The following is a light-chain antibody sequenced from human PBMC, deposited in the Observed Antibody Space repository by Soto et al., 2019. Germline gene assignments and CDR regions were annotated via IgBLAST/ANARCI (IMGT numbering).Light chain of an antibody. CDR1: QSVSSSY. CDR3: QQHGSSPWT. CDR2: GAS. Sequence: EIVLTQSPGTLSLSPGERATLSCRARQSVSSSYLAWYQQRPGQAPRLLIYGASIRATGIPDRFSGSGSGTDFTLTISRLEPEDFAVYFCQQHGSSPWTFGQGTKVDIK. V-gene: IGKV3-20*01. J-gene: IGKJ1*01.